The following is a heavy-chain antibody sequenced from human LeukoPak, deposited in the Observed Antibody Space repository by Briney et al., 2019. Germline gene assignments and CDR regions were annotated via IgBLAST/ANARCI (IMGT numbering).Heavy chain of an antibody. V-gene: IGHV3-74*01. D-gene: IGHD3-10*01. J-gene: IGHJ4*02. CDR3: ASWGYYYGSGSYYQDEIDY. CDR2: INSDGSST. Sequence: GGSLRLSCAASGFTFSSYWMHWVRQAPGKGLVWVSRINSDGSSTSYADSVKGRFTISRDDAKNTLYLQMNSLRAEDTAVYYCASWGYYYGSGSYYQDEIDYWGQGTLVTVSS. CDR1: GFTFSSYW.